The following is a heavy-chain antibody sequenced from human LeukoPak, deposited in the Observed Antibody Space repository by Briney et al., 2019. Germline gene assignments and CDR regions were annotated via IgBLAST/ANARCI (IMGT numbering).Heavy chain of an antibody. CDR1: GFTFSSYG. J-gene: IGHJ4*02. CDR3: ARADGGFDY. D-gene: IGHD3-10*01. CDR2: IWYDGSNK. V-gene: IGHV3-33*01. Sequence: PGGSLGLSCAASGFTFSSYGMYWVRQATGKGLEWVAIIWYDGSNKYYADSVKGRFTISRDNSKNTLYLQMNSLRAEDTAVYYCARADGGFDYWGQGTLVTVSS.